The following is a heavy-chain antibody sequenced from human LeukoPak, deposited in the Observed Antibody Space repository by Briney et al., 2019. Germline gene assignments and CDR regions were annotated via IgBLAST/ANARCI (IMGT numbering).Heavy chain of an antibody. CDR3: ARSHRGSNSLSFDI. V-gene: IGHV3-53*01. CDR2: LYSGGST. J-gene: IGHJ3*02. D-gene: IGHD1-26*01. Sequence: PGGSLRLSCAASGFTVSSSYMSWVRQAAGKGLGWVSVLYSGGSTYYADSVKGRFTISRDNSKNTLYLQMNSLRAEDTAVYYCARSHRGSNSLSFDIWGQGTKVTVSS. CDR1: GFTVSSSY.